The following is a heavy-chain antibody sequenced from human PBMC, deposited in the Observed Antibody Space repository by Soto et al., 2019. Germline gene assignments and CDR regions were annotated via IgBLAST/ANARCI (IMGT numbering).Heavy chain of an antibody. CDR1: GGSISSGDYY. V-gene: IGHV4-30-4*01. CDR3: ARGYYYGSGSPLGY. J-gene: IGHJ4*02. D-gene: IGHD3-10*01. CDR2: IYYSGST. Sequence: SETLSLTCTVSGGSISSGDYYWSWIRQPPGKGLEWIGYIYYSGSTYYNPSLKSRVTISVDTSKNQFSLKLSSVTAADTAVYYCARGYYYGSGSPLGYWGQGALVTVSS.